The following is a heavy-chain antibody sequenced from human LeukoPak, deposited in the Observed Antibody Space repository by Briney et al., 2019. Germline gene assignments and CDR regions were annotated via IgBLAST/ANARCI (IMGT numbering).Heavy chain of an antibody. CDR3: ARAGSGSRHYFDY. J-gene: IGHJ4*02. CDR1: GYSISNGYY. Sequence: SETLSLTCAVSGYSISNGYYWGWIRQPPGKGLEWIGSIYHSGSSYYNPSLRSRGSFSVDTSKNHFSLKLTSVTAVDTAVYYCARAGSGSRHYFDYWGQGTVVPVSS. D-gene: IGHD2-15*01. V-gene: IGHV4-38-2*01. CDR2: IYHSGSS.